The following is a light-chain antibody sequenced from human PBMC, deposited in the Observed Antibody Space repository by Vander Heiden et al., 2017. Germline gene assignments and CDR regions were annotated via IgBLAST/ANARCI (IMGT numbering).Light chain of an antibody. Sequence: SYELTQPSSVSVSPGQTARITCPGDALPKQYAYWYQQKPGQATVLVIYEDSERPAGIPERFSGSSSGTTVTLTISGVQAEDEADYYCQSADSSGTWVFGGGTKLTVL. CDR1: ALPKQY. J-gene: IGLJ3*02. CDR3: QSADSSGTWV. CDR2: EDS. V-gene: IGLV3-25*03.